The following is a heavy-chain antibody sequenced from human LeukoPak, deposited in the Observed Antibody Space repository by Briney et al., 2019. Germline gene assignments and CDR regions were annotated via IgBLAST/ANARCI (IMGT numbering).Heavy chain of an antibody. J-gene: IGHJ4*02. CDR2: INSDGSST. Sequence: GGTLRLSCAASGFTFSNYAMSWVRQVPGKGLVWVSRINSDGSSTSYADSVKGRFTISRDNAKNTLYLQMNSLRAEDTAVYYCARDESYPGYSSSWYPSYWGRGTLVTVSS. CDR3: ARDESYPGYSSSWYPSY. CDR1: GFTFSNYA. D-gene: IGHD6-13*01. V-gene: IGHV3-74*01.